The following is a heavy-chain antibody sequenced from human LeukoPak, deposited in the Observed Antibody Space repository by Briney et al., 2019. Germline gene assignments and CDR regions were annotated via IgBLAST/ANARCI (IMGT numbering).Heavy chain of an antibody. V-gene: IGHV1-69*05. CDR1: GGTFSSYA. Sequence: SVKVSCKASGGTFSSYAISWVRQAPGQGLEWMGGIIPIFGTANYAQKFQGRVTITTDESTSTAYMELSSLRSEDTAVYYRARRGSNWNYYFDYWGLGTLVTVSS. CDR2: IIPIFGTA. D-gene: IGHD1-7*01. CDR3: ARRGSNWNYYFDY. J-gene: IGHJ4*02.